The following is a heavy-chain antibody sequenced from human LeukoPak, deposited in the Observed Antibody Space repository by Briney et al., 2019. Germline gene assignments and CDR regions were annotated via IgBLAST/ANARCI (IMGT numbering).Heavy chain of an antibody. CDR2: ISYDGSNK. D-gene: IGHD1-26*01. V-gene: IGHV3-30*03. CDR3: ARDPKWELRGDAFDI. CDR1: GFTFSSYS. Sequence: PGGSLRLSCAASGFTFSSYSMNWVRQAPGKGLEWVAVISYDGSNKYYADSVKGRFTISRDNSKNTLYLQMNSLRAEDTAVYYCARDPKWELRGDAFDIWGQGTMVTVSS. J-gene: IGHJ3*02.